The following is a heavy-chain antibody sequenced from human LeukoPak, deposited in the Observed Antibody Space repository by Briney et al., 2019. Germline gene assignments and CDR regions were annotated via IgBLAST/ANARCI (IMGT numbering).Heavy chain of an antibody. CDR2: ISYDGSTD. D-gene: IGHD5-24*01. Sequence: PGRSLRLSCAASGLTFSDYAMHWLRQAPGKGLEWVAVISYDGSTDYYTDSVKGRFIISRDNSKNTLYLQMNSLRPEDTAMYYCARERGIELATLLSWYFALWGRGTLVSVSS. CDR1: GLTFSDYA. CDR3: ARERGIELATLLSWYFAL. V-gene: IGHV3-30*04. J-gene: IGHJ2*01.